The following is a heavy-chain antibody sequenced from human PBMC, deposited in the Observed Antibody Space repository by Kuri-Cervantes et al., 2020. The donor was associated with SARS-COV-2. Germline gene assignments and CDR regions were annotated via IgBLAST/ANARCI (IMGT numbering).Heavy chain of an antibody. CDR1: YGTLTGYQ. J-gene: IGHJ6*03. CDR3: ARGINGYFFFYYLDV. CDR2: INHRGDT. Sequence: SETLSLTCALYYGTLTGYQWSWIRQPPGKGLEWIGGINHRGDTHYNPSLEGRVTISRDTSENKFSLRLSSVTAADTAVYYCARGINGYFFFYYLDVWGKGTTVTVSS. D-gene: IGHD3-22*01. V-gene: IGHV4-34*01.